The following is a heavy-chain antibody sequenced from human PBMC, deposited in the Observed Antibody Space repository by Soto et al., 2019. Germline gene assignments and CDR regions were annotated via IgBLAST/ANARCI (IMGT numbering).Heavy chain of an antibody. J-gene: IGHJ6*02. CDR1: GGTFSSYA. CDR3: ARDPGVHYDFWSGYPNYYYYYGMDV. D-gene: IGHD3-3*01. Sequence: GASVRVSCKASGGTFSSYAISWVRQAPGQGLEWMGGIIPIFGTANYAQKLQGRVTITADESTSTAYMELSSLRSEDTAVYYCARDPGVHYDFWSGYPNYYYYYGMDVWGQGTTVTVSS. CDR2: IIPIFGTA. V-gene: IGHV1-69*13.